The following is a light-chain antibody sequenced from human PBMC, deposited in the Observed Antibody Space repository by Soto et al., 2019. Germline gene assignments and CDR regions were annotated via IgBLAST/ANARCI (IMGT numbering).Light chain of an antibody. CDR3: QQYNDWPLT. Sequence: DIVMTQSPVTLSVSPGERVTLSCRASQSVSSNLAWYHQKPGQAPSLIIYGAFTRATGIPARFSGTGSGTEFTLTISSLQSEDFALYYCQQYNDWPLTFGQGTKVDIK. J-gene: IGKJ1*01. CDR2: GAF. V-gene: IGKV3-15*01. CDR1: QSVSSN.